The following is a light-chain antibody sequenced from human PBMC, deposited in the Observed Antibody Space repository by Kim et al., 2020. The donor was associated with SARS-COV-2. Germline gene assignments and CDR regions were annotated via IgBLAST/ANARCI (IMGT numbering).Light chain of an antibody. CDR2: DNT. V-gene: IGLV3-19*01. CDR3: SSRDSSGNRWL. Sequence: SSELTQDPAVSVALGQTVRITCQGDSLRRYYTSWFQQKPGQAPTLVIYDNTERPSGIPDRFSGSTSGFTASLTITGAQAEDEADYYCSSRDSSGNRWLFGGGTQLTVL. CDR1: SLRRYY. J-gene: IGLJ3*02.